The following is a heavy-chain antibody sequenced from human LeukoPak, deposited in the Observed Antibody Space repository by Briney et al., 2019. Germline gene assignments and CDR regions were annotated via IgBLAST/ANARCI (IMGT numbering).Heavy chain of an antibody. CDR2: SYYSGST. Sequence: SETLSLTCTVSGGSITHYYWTWIRQPPRKTLEWIGYSYYSGSTKYNPSLKSRVTISVDTSNNQFSLNLRSVTAADTAVYYCATTTSGGDAFDIWGQGTMVTVSS. CDR3: ATTTSGGDAFDI. V-gene: IGHV4-59*01. D-gene: IGHD1-26*01. CDR1: GGSITHYY. J-gene: IGHJ3*02.